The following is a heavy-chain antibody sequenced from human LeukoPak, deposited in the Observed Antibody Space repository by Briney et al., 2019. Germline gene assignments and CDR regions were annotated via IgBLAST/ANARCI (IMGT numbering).Heavy chain of an antibody. CDR2: IFHSGST. V-gene: IGHV4-30-2*01. CDR3: ARGDQQRVYGMDV. D-gene: IGHD1/OR15-1a*01. Sequence: PSETLSLTCAVSGGSISSGGYSWSWIRQPPGKGLEWIGYIFHSGSTYYNPSLKSRVTISVDRSKNQFSLKLSSVTAADTAVYYCARGDQQRVYGMDVWGQGTTVTVSS. J-gene: IGHJ6*02. CDR1: GGSISSGGYS.